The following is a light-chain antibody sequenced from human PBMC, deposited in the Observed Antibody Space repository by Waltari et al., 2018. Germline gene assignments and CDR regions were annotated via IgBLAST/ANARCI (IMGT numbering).Light chain of an antibody. J-gene: IGKJ4*02. Sequence: EIVLTQSPATLSLSPGERAPLSCRASHSVNLYLAWYPQRPGQAPRLLIYDASNRDTGIPARFSGSGSETDFTLTISSLQHEDSAVYYCQQRRNWPLTFGGGTKVEIK. CDR3: QQRRNWPLT. V-gene: IGKV3-11*01. CDR1: HSVNLY. CDR2: DAS.